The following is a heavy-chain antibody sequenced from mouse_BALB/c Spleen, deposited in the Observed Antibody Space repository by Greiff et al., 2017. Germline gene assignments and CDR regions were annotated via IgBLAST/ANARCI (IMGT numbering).Heavy chain of an antibody. CDR2: ISYSGST. J-gene: IGHJ1*01. V-gene: IGHV3-2*02. CDR1: GYSITSDYA. CDR3: ARDGIYYGGTGYFDV. D-gene: IGHD1-1*01. Sequence: EVQGVESGPGLVKPSQSLSLTCTVTGYSITSDYAWYWIRQFPGNKLEWMGYISYSGSTSYNPSLKSRISITRDTSKNQIFLQLNSVTTEDTATYYCARDGIYYGGTGYFDVWGAGTTVTVSS.